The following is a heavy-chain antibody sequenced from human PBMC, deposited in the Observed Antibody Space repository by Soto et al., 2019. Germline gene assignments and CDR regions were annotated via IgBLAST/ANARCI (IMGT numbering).Heavy chain of an antibody. V-gene: IGHV5-10-1*01. Sequence: GESLKISCKGSGYSFTSYWISWVRQMPGKGLEWMGRIDPSDSYTNYSPSFQGHVTISADKSISTAYLQWSSLKASDTAMYYCARRRRDRDGYKSLIYFDYWGQGTLVTVSS. CDR2: IDPSDSYT. D-gene: IGHD5-12*01. CDR1: GYSFTSYW. J-gene: IGHJ4*02. CDR3: ARRRRDRDGYKSLIYFDY.